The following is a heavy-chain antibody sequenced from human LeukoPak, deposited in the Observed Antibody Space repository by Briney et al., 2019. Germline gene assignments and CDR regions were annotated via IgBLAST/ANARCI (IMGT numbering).Heavy chain of an antibody. CDR1: GGSISSYY. D-gene: IGHD3-10*01. Sequence: SETLSLNCTVAGGSISSYYWSWLRQPPGKGLEWIGYIYYSGSTNYNPSLKSRVTISVDTSKNQFSLKLSSVTAADTAVYYCARSLLWFGEWGQGTLVTVSS. CDR2: IYYSGST. J-gene: IGHJ1*01. V-gene: IGHV4-59*01. CDR3: ARSLLWFGE.